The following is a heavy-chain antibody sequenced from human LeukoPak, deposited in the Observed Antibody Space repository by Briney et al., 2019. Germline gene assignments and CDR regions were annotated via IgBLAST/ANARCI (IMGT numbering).Heavy chain of an antibody. D-gene: IGHD6-19*01. CDR2: MNPNRGNT. CDR3: ARGRGSGHKENWFDP. J-gene: IGHJ5*02. CDR1: AYIFTSYD. V-gene: IGHV1-8*01. Sequence: AAVKVSCKASAYIFTSYDMNWVGQASGQGREWMGWMNPNRGNTGYTQKFQGRVTMTRNTSISTAYMELSSLRSEDTAVYYCARGRGSGHKENWFDPWGQGTLVTVSS.